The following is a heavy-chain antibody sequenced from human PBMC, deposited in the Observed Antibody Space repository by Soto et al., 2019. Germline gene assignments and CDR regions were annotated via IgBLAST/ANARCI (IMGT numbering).Heavy chain of an antibody. CDR1: GFTFSNAW. J-gene: IGHJ6*02. CDR2: IKSKTDGGTT. D-gene: IGHD3-3*01. V-gene: IGHV3-15*07. Sequence: GSLRLSCAASGFTFSNAWMNWVRQAPGKGLEWVGRIKSKTDGGTTDYAAPVKGRFTISRDDSKNTLYLQMNSLKTEDTAVYYCTTVYDFWSGYPDYYYGMDVWGQGTTVTVSS. CDR3: TTVYDFWSGYPDYYYGMDV.